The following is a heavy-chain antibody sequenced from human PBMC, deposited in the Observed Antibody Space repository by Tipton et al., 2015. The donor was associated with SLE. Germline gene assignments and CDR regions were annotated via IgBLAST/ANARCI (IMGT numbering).Heavy chain of an antibody. Sequence: LRLSCTVSGGSISSYYWSWIRQPAGKGLEWIGRIYNSGSTNYNPSLKSRVTMSVDTSKNQFSLKLSSVTAADTAVYYCARGRAISGGITGTPTPIFDLWGRGTLVTVSS. CDR3: ARGRAISGGITGTPTPIFDL. D-gene: IGHD1-7*01. CDR2: IYNSGST. J-gene: IGHJ2*01. V-gene: IGHV4-4*07. CDR1: GGSISSYY.